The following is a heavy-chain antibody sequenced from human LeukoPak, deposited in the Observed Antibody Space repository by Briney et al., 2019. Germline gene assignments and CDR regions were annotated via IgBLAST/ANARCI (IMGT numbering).Heavy chain of an antibody. CDR2: IYHSGST. D-gene: IGHD6-6*01. CDR3: ARFHPIAALGY. V-gene: IGHV4-30-2*01. Sequence: SETLSLTCTVSGGSISSGGYYWSWIRQPPGKGLKWIGYIYHSGSTYYNPSLKSRVTISVDRSKNQFSLKLSSVTAADTAVYYCARFHPIAALGYWGQGTLVTVSS. J-gene: IGHJ4*02. CDR1: GGSISSGGYY.